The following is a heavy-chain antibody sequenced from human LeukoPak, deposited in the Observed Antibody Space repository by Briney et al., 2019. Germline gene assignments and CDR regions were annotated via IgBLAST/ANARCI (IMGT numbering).Heavy chain of an antibody. CDR3: AKTQYGASRSDI. Sequence: GGSLRLSRAASGFTFSSYWMHCVRQAPGKGLVCVSRISPDGRITTYADSVKGQVTISRDNAKNTLDLQMNSLRAEDTAVYYCAKTQYGASRSDIWGQGTMVTVSS. D-gene: IGHD4-11*01. CDR1: GFTFSSYW. V-gene: IGHV3-74*01. J-gene: IGHJ3*02. CDR2: ISPDGRIT.